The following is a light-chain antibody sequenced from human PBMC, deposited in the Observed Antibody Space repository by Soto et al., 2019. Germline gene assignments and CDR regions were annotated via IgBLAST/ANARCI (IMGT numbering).Light chain of an antibody. J-gene: IGKJ1*01. CDR1: QSVSSY. CDR2: GAS. Sequence: PGETATLSCRASQSVSSYLAWYQQKPGQAPRLLIYGASNRATGIPDRFSGSGSGTDFTLTISRLEPEDFAVYYCQQYGSSGTFGQGTKVDIK. V-gene: IGKV3-20*01. CDR3: QQYGSSGT.